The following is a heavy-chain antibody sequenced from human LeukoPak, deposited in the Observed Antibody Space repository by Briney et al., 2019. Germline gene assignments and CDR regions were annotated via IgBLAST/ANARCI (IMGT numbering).Heavy chain of an antibody. CDR1: GFTFSNAW. J-gene: IGHJ6*02. CDR2: IKSKTDGGTT. D-gene: IGHD2-15*01. Sequence: SGGSLRLSCAASGFTFSNAWMSWVRQAPGKGLEWVGRIKSKTDGGTTDYAAPVKGRFTISRDDSKNTLYLQMNSLKTEDTAVYYCTLRGEVLLEFYYYYGMDVWGQGTTVTVSS. CDR3: TLRGEVLLEFYYYYGMDV. V-gene: IGHV3-15*01.